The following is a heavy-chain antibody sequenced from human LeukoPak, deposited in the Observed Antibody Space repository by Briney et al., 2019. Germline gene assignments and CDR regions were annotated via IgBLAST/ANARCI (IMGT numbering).Heavy chain of an antibody. Sequence: PSQTLSLTCTVSGGSISSGSYYWSWIRQPAGKGLEWIGRIYTSGSTNYNPSLKSRVTISVDTSKNQFSLKLSSVTAADTAVYYCARDQQWRPDNPARDDAFDIWGQGTWSPSLQ. J-gene: IGHJ3*02. CDR1: GGSISSGSYY. D-gene: IGHD6-19*01. CDR2: IYTSGST. V-gene: IGHV4-61*02. CDR3: ARDQQWRPDNPARDDAFDI.